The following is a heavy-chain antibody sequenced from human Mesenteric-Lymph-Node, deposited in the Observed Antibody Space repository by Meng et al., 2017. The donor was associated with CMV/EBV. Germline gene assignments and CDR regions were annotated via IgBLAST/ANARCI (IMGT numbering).Heavy chain of an antibody. CDR1: GYTFTAYC. Sequence: SCKASGYTFTAYCLHWVRQAPGQGLEWMGEINPRTGGTKYAQDFQDRVTMTRDTSISTAYMELSGLRSDDTAVYFCATAPLTTNDYWGQGTLVTVSS. D-gene: IGHD4-11*01. CDR2: INPRTGGT. V-gene: IGHV1-2*02. J-gene: IGHJ4*02. CDR3: ATAPLTTNDY.